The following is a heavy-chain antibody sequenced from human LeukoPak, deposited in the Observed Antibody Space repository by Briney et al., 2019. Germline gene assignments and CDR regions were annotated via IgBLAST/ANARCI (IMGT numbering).Heavy chain of an antibody. J-gene: IGHJ3*02. V-gene: IGHV4-59*08. CDR3: ARHVDGDGYDTQGDAFDI. D-gene: IGHD5-24*01. Sequence: NPSETLSLTCTVSGGSISSYYWSWIRQPPGKGLEWIGYIYYSGSTNYNPSLKSRVTISVDTSKNQFSLKLSSVTAADTAVYYCARHVDGDGYDTQGDAFDIWGQGTMVTVSS. CDR1: GGSISSYY. CDR2: IYYSGST.